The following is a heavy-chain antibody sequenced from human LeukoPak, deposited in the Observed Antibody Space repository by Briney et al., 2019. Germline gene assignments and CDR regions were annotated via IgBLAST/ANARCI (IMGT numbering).Heavy chain of an antibody. CDR1: GGTFSSYA. CDR3: AGNTAMALLYYYYYMDV. CDR2: IIPIFGTA. V-gene: IGHV1-69*13. Sequence: VASVKVSCKASGGTFSSYAISWVRQAPGQGLEWMGGIIPIFGTANYAQKFQGRVTITADESTSTAYMELSSLRSEDTAVYYCAGNTAMALLYYYYYMDVWGKGITVTVSS. D-gene: IGHD5-18*01. J-gene: IGHJ6*03.